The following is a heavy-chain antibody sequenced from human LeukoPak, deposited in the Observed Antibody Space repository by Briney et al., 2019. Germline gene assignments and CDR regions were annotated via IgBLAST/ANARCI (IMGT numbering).Heavy chain of an antibody. CDR2: ISYDGSNK. CDR1: GFTFSSYA. D-gene: IGHD6-6*01. CDR3: ARSGGGTAARPFDY. V-gene: IGHV3-30-3*01. Sequence: PGGSLRLSCAASGFTFSSYAMHWVRQAPGKGLEWVAVISYDGSNKYYADSVKGRFTISRDNSKNTLYLQMNSLRAEDTAVYYCARSGGGTAARPFDYWGQGTLVTVSS. J-gene: IGHJ4*02.